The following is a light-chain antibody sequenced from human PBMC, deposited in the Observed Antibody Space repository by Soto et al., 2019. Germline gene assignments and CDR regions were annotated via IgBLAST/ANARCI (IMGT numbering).Light chain of an antibody. Sequence: QSVLTQPPSASGSPGQSVTISCAGTYSDIGDYNYVSWYQQHPGKVPKLIISEVSKRPSGVPDRVSGSKSGYTASLTVSDLQPADEAVYYCSSYSGTNSNVIFGGGTKLTVL. CDR1: YSDIGDYNY. J-gene: IGLJ2*01. V-gene: IGLV2-8*01. CDR3: SSYSGTNSNVI. CDR2: EVS.